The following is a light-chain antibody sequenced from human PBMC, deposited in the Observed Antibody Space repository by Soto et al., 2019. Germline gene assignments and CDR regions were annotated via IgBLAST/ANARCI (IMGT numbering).Light chain of an antibody. CDR2: TTS. V-gene: IGKV1-5*03. J-gene: IGKJ1*01. Sequence: DIQMTQSPSTLSASVGDRVTITCRASQSISSWLAWYRQKPGKAPKVLIYTTSNLESGVPSRFSGRGSGTEFTLSISGLQPDDFATYYCQQYNTSPWTFGQGTKVDIK. CDR1: QSISSW. CDR3: QQYNTSPWT.